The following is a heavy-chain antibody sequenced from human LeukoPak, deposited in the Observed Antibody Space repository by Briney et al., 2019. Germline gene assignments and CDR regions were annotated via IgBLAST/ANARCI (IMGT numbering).Heavy chain of an antibody. Sequence: GGSLRLSCSASGFTFSSYAIHWVRQAPGKGLEWVAVISYDGSNKYYADSVKGRFTISRDNSKNTLYLQMNSLRAEDTAVYYCAKDSPGMYNWNDFDYWGQGTLVTVSS. CDR2: ISYDGSNK. CDR3: AKDSPGMYNWNDFDY. CDR1: GFTFSSYA. V-gene: IGHV3-30*04. D-gene: IGHD1-20*01. J-gene: IGHJ4*02.